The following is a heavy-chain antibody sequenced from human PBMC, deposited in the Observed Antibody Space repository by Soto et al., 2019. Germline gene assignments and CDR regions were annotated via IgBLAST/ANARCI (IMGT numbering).Heavy chain of an antibody. V-gene: IGHV4-61*08. D-gene: IGHD3-10*01. CDR2: IYYSGST. J-gene: IGHJ6*02. CDR1: GGSISSGGYS. CDR3: ASSDYYDSGSYYDSVYGMDV. Sequence: SETLSLTCAFSGGSISSGGYSLSWIRQPPGKGLEWIGSIYYSGSTNYNPSLWGRLSISVDTSKSQFSLRLSSVTAADTAVYYCASSDYYDSGSYYDSVYGMDVWGQGTTVTVSS.